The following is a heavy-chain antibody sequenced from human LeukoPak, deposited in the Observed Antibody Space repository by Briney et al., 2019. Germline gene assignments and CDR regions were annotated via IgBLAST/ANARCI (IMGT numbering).Heavy chain of an antibody. D-gene: IGHD3-16*02. V-gene: IGHV4-34*01. CDR1: GGSFSGYY. CDR2: INHSGST. CDR3: ARGLIMITFGGVIVLDGFDP. J-gene: IGHJ5*02. Sequence: SETLSLSCAVYGGSFSGYYWSWIRQPPGKGLEWIGEINHSGSTNYNPSLKSRVTISVDTSKNQFSLKLSSVTAADMAVYYCARGLIMITFGGVIVLDGFDPWGQGTLVTVSS.